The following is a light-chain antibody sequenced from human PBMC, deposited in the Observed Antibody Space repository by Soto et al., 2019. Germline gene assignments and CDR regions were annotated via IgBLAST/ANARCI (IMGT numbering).Light chain of an antibody. Sequence: QASLTHPPSVCGAPGQGVTISCTGSSSNIGAGYDVHWYQQLPGTAPKLLIYANTNRPSGVPGRFSGSKSGTSASLAITGLQAEDEADYYCQSYDSSLSGYVFGTGTNVTVL. V-gene: IGLV1-40*01. CDR2: ANT. CDR3: QSYDSSLSGYV. J-gene: IGLJ1*01. CDR1: SSNIGAGYD.